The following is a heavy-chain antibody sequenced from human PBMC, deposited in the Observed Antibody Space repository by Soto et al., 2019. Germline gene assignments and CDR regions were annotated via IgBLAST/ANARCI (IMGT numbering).Heavy chain of an antibody. V-gene: IGHV2-5*01. CDR2: IYWNDDK. D-gene: IGHD6-13*01. CDR1: GFSLSTNAVG. CDR3: AREYSSSWYGH. J-gene: IGHJ1*01. Sequence: QITLKESGPTPVKPTQTLTLTCTFSGFSLSTNAVGVGWIRQPPGKALEWLALIYWNDDKRYSPSLKSRLTITKATSKNQVVLTMTNVDPVDTATYYCAREYSSSWYGHWGQGTLVTVSS.